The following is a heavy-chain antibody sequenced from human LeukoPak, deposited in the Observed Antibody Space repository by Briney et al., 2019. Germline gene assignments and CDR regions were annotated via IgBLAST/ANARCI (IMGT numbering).Heavy chain of an antibody. Sequence: PGGSLRLSCAASGFTFSRYSMNWVRQAPGKGLEWVSSISSGSSFMYYADSVKGRFTISRDNSKNTLYLQMNSLRAEDTAVYYCARDPYGKPPDYYYYYMDVWGKGTTVTVSS. CDR2: ISSGSSFM. CDR1: GFTFSRYS. CDR3: ARDPYGKPPDYYYYYMDV. D-gene: IGHD3-10*01. V-gene: IGHV3-21*01. J-gene: IGHJ6*03.